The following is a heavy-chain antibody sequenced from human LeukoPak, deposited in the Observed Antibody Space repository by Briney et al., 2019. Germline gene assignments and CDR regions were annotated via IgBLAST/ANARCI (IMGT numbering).Heavy chain of an antibody. CDR2: IYTSGST. V-gene: IGHV4-4*07. CDR1: GGSISSCY. CDR3: ARDAMVTTGDWFDP. J-gene: IGHJ5*02. Sequence: SETLSLTCTVSGGSISSCYWSWIRQPAGKGLEWIGRIYTSGSTNYNPSPKSRVTMSVDTSKNQFSLKLSSVTAADTAVYYCARDAMVTTGDWFDPWGQGTLVTVSS. D-gene: IGHD2-8*02.